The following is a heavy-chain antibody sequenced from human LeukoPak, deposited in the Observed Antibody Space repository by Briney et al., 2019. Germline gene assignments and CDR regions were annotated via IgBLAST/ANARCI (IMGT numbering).Heavy chain of an antibody. CDR3: ARRDIVVVVSASDY. D-gene: IGHD2-15*01. J-gene: IGHJ4*02. V-gene: IGHV3-23*01. CDR1: GFTFSNYI. CDR2: ITASGDAT. Sequence: GGSLRFSCAASGFTFSNYIMIWVRQAPGKGLEWVSGITASGDATYYGDSVKGRFTMSRDNSKNTVYLQMNSLRVDGTALYYCARRDIVVVVSASDYWGQGTLVTVSS.